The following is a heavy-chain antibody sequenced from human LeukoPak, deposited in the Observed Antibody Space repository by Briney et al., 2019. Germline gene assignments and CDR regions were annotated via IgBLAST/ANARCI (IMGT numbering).Heavy chain of an antibody. Sequence: SKTLSLTCTVSRGSISSGDYHWSWIRQPPGKGLDWIGYIYYSGTTYYNPSLMSRVTISVDTSKNQFSLKLSSVTAADTAVYFCAREFPYGSGSYFNDYWGQGTLVTVSS. CDR1: RGSISSGDYH. CDR2: IYYSGTT. D-gene: IGHD3-10*01. CDR3: AREFPYGSGSYFNDY. J-gene: IGHJ4*02. V-gene: IGHV4-30-4*08.